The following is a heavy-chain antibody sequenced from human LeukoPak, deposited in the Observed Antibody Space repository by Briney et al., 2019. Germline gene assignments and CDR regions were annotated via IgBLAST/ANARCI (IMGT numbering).Heavy chain of an antibody. D-gene: IGHD3-22*01. CDR1: GGSFSGYY. CDR2: INHSGST. Sequence: PSETLSLTCAVYGGSFSGYYWSWIRQPPGKGLEWIGEINHSGSTNYNPSLKSRVTISVDTSKNQFSLKLSSVTAADTAVYYCARSYYYDSSGYFLDAFDIWGQGTMVTVSS. J-gene: IGHJ3*02. CDR3: ARSYYYDSSGYFLDAFDI. V-gene: IGHV4-34*01.